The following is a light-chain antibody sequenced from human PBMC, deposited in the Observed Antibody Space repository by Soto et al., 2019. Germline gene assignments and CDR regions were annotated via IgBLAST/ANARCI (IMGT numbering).Light chain of an antibody. V-gene: IGKV3-15*01. CDR3: QQYNNWPRT. CDR2: GVS. CDR1: QSVDSSN. Sequence: EIVLTQSPGTLSLSPGERATLSCRASQSVDSSNLAWYQHKPGQAPRLLIYGVSTRDTGVPDRFSGSASGTEFTLTISSLQSEDFAVYYCQQYNNWPRTFGQGTRLEIK. J-gene: IGKJ5*01.